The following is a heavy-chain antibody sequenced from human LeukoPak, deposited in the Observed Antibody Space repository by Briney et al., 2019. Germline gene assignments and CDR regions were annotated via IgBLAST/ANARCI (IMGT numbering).Heavy chain of an antibody. V-gene: IGHV3-7*03. Sequence: GGSLRLSCAASGFTFSSYGMSWVRQAPGKGLEWVANIKRSGGNKYYADSVKGRFTISRDNAKNSLYLQMNSLRAEDTAVYYCARLSGDSVLYSFDSSDQGTLVTVSS. CDR3: ARLSGDSVLYSFDS. CDR2: IKRSGGNK. J-gene: IGHJ4*02. D-gene: IGHD4-17*01. CDR1: GFTFSSYG.